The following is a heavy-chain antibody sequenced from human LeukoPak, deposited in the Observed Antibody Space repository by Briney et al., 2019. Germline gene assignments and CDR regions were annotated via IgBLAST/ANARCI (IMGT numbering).Heavy chain of an antibody. D-gene: IGHD2-2*01. CDR2: ISGSGGSI. V-gene: IGHV3-23*01. CDR3: AKSGVPAAMSWFDP. Sequence: GGSLRLSCAASGFTFSTYAMSWVRQAPGKGLEWISSISGSGGSIYYADSVKGRFTISRDSSKNTLYLQMNSLRAEDTAVCYCAKSGVPAAMSWFDPWGQGTLVTVSS. CDR1: GFTFSTYA. J-gene: IGHJ5*02.